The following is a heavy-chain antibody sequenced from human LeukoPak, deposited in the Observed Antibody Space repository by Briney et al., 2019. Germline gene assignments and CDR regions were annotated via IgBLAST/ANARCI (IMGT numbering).Heavy chain of an antibody. CDR2: ISLDGSNK. CDR3: ATLSGSYSFGY. J-gene: IGHJ4*02. D-gene: IGHD1-26*01. CDR1: GFTFSSYG. Sequence: GGSLRLSCAASGFTFSSYGMHWVRQAPGKGLEWVAVISLDGSNKYYADSVKGRFTISRDNSKNTLYLQMNSLRAEDTAVYYCATLSGSYSFGYWGQGTLVTVSS. V-gene: IGHV3-30*03.